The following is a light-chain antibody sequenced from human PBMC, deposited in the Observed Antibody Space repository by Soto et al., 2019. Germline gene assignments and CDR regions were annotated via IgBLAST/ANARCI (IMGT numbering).Light chain of an antibody. J-gene: IGKJ1*01. CDR2: KAS. CDR1: QSISGW. V-gene: IGKV1-5*03. CDR3: QHYNSYSEA. Sequence: DIQMTQSPSTLSASVGDRVTITCRASQSISGWLAWYQQKPGKAPKLLIYKASTLKSGVPSRFSGSGSGTEFTLTISSLQPDDFATYDCQHYNSYSEAFGQWTKVDIK.